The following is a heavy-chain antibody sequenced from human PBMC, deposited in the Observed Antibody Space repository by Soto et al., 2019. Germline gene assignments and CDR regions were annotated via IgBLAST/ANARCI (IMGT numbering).Heavy chain of an antibody. Sequence: SETLSLTCAISGGSFSANHWSWIRQSPGQGLEWIGEITLGGSTNYSPSLKSRVSISVDEGKKQFSLEMTSVTAADTAVYYCARHGNAYRHWFDPWGQGTLVTVSS. J-gene: IGHJ5*02. CDR1: GGSFSANH. V-gene: IGHV4-34*01. CDR2: ITLGGST. CDR3: ARHGNAYRHWFDP. D-gene: IGHD4-4*01.